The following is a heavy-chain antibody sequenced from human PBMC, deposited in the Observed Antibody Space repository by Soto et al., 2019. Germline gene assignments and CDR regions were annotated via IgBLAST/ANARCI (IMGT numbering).Heavy chain of an antibody. CDR3: ASRDPGTSVDY. V-gene: IGHV4-4*02. Sequence: PXETLSLTFAVSGGSFTSNNWWNWVRQPPGQGLEWIGEIYRTGSTNYNPSLKSRVTISLDKSENQFSLKVTSLTAADTAVYYCASRDPGTSVDYWGQGTLVTV. CDR1: GGSFTSNNW. CDR2: IYRTGST. D-gene: IGHD1-7*01. J-gene: IGHJ4*02.